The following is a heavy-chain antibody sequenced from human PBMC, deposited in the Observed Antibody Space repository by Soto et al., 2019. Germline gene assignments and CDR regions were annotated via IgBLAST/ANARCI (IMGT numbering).Heavy chain of an antibody. CDR3: AREEYSSCWDYYYYGMDV. D-gene: IGHD6-6*01. J-gene: IGHJ6*02. V-gene: IGHV3-33*01. Sequence: QVQLVESGGGVVQPGRSLRLSCAASGFTFSSYGMHWVRQAPGKGLEWVAVIWYDGSNKYYADSVKGRFTISRDNSKITLYLQMNSLRAEDTAVYYCAREEYSSCWDYYYYGMDVWGQGTTVTVSS. CDR2: IWYDGSNK. CDR1: GFTFSSYG.